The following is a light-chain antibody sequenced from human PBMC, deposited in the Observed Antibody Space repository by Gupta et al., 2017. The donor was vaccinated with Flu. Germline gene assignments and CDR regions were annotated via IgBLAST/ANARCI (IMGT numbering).Light chain of an antibody. V-gene: IGLV2-14*01. Sequence: QSALTQPASVSGSPGQSVTISCTGTTSDVGGYNHVSWYQQHPGKAPKLIIYEVSDRPSGVSNRFSGSESGNTASLTISGLQAEDEADDDCSSYTNSNTWVFGGGTKLTVL. CDR1: TSDVGGYNH. J-gene: IGLJ3*02. CDR3: SSYTNSNTWV. CDR2: EVS.